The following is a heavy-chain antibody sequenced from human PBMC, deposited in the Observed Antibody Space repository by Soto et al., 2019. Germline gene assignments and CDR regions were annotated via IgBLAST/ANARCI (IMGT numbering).Heavy chain of an antibody. CDR3: ARDFTPYYYDSSGSFDY. D-gene: IGHD3-22*01. J-gene: IGHJ4*02. CDR2: ISSSSSTI. CDR1: GFTFSSYS. Sequence: PGGSLRLSCAASGFTFSSYSMNWVRQAPGKGLEWVSYISSSSSTIYYADSVKGRFTISRDNAKNSLYLQMNSLRDEDTAVYYCARDFTPYYYDSSGSFDYWGQGTLVTVSS. V-gene: IGHV3-48*02.